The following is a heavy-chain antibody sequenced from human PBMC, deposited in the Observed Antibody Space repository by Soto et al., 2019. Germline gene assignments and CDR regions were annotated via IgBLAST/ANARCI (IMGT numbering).Heavy chain of an antibody. CDR1: GFTFSSYA. CDR2: IIDSGGST. J-gene: IGHJ6*02. CDR3: AKGRGYYYYYGVGV. V-gene: IGHV3-23*01. Sequence: GGSLRLSWAASGFTFSSYAMTWVRQAPGKGLEWVSDIIDSGGSTYYADSVKGRFTISRDNSKSTLYLQMNSLRAEDTALYYCAKGRGYYYYYGVGVWGQGTTGTVSS.